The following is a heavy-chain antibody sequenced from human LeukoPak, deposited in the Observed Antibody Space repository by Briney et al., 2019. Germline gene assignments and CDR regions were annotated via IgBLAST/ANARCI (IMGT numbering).Heavy chain of an antibody. CDR1: GFTFSSYG. CDR3: AKGSYQLLRY. Sequence: PGGSLRLSCAASGFTFSSYGMHWVRQAPGKGLEWVAFIRYDGSNKYYADSAKGRFTISRDNSKNTLYLQMNSLRAEDTAVYYCAKGSYQLLRYWGQGTLVTVSS. J-gene: IGHJ4*02. CDR2: IRYDGSNK. V-gene: IGHV3-30*02. D-gene: IGHD2-2*01.